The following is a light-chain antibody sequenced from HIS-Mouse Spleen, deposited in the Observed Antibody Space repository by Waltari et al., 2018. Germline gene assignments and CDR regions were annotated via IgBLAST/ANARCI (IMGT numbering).Light chain of an antibody. Sequence: QSALTQPASVSGSPGQSITISCTGTSGDAGGYNYVSWYQQHPGKAPKLMIYDVSNRPSGVSNRFSGSKSGNTASLTISGLQAEDEADYYCSSYTSSSTEVFGGGTKLTVL. J-gene: IGLJ2*01. CDR1: SGDAGGYNY. CDR2: DVS. CDR3: SSYTSSSTEV. V-gene: IGLV2-14*03.